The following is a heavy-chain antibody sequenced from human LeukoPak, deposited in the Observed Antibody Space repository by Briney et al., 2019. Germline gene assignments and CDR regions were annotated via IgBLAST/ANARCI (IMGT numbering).Heavy chain of an antibody. D-gene: IGHD3-10*01. V-gene: IGHV1-69*05. CDR3: ARAAVLLHPHDAFDI. Sequence: SVKVSCKASGGTFSSYAISCVRQAPGQGLEWMGGIIPIFGTANYAQKFQGRVTITTDESTSTAYMGLSSLRSEDTAVYYCARAAVLLHPHDAFDIWGQGTMVTVSS. CDR2: IIPIFGTA. J-gene: IGHJ3*02. CDR1: GGTFSSYA.